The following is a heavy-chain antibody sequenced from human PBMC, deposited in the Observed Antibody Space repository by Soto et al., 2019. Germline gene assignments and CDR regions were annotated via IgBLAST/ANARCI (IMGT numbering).Heavy chain of an antibody. CDR2: IDWNGRRT. Sequence: GGSLRLSCVASGFTFDDYSMHWVRQAPGKGLEWVSGIDWNGRRTDYADSVKGRFTISRDNAKMSLYLQMRNLRPADTALYYCAKDKRAIHYFDYWGQGALVTVSS. CDR1: GFTFDDYS. J-gene: IGHJ4*02. V-gene: IGHV3-9*01. CDR3: AKDKRAIHYFDY.